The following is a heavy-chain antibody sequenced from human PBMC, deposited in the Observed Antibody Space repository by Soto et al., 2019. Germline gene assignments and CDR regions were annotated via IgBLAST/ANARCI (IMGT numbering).Heavy chain of an antibody. V-gene: IGHV1-18*01. Sequence: ASVKVSCKASGNTFTSYGISWVRQAPGQGLEWMGWISAYNGNTNYAQKLQGRVTMTTDTSTSTAYMELRSLRSDDAAVYYCAKPLRPYSSGWYLDIWGQGTMVTVSS. J-gene: IGHJ3*02. D-gene: IGHD6-19*01. CDR3: AKPLRPYSSGWYLDI. CDR1: GNTFTSYG. CDR2: ISAYNGNT.